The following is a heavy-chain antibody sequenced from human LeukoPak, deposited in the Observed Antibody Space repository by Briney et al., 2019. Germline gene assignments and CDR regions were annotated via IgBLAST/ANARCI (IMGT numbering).Heavy chain of an antibody. J-gene: IGHJ6*03. CDR1: GFTFSSYA. CDR2: ISGSGGST. CDR3: AKIRFLEWPHTPYMDV. Sequence: GGSLRLSCAASGFTFSSYAMSWVRQAPGKGLEWVSAISGSGGSTYYADSVKGRFTISRDNSKNTLYLQMNSLRAEDTAVYYCAKIRFLEWPHTPYMDVWGKGTTVTVSS. D-gene: IGHD3-3*01. V-gene: IGHV3-23*01.